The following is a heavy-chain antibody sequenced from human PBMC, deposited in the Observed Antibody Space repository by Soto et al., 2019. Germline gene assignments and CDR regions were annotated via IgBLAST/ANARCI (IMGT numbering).Heavy chain of an antibody. V-gene: IGHV3-33*01. CDR1: GFTFSSYG. CDR2: IWYDGSNK. Sequence: GGSLRLSCAASGFTFSSYGMHWVRQAPGKGLEWVAVIWYDGSNKNNADSVKGRFTISRDNSKNTLYLQMNSLRGEDTAVYYCARGVAARPTGGAADYWGQGTLVTVSS. D-gene: IGHD6-6*01. CDR3: ARGVAARPTGGAADY. J-gene: IGHJ4*02.